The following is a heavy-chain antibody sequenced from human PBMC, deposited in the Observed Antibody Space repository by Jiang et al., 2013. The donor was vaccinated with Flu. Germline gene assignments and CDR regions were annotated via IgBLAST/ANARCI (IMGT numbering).Heavy chain of an antibody. CDR3: ASEEGITMVRGATPPYGMDV. CDR1: GGTFSSYA. V-gene: IGHV1-69*01. J-gene: IGHJ6*02. D-gene: IGHD3-10*01. Sequence: GAEVKKPGSSVKVSCKASGGTFSSYAISWVRQAPGQGLEWMGGIIPIFGTANYAQKFQGRVTITADESTSTAYMELSSLRSEDTAVYYCASEEGITMVRGATPPYGMDVWGQGTTVTVSS. CDR2: IIPIFGTA.